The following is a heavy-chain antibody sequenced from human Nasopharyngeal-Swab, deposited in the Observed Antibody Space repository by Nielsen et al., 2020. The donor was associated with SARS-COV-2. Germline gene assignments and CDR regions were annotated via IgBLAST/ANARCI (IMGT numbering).Heavy chain of an antibody. CDR2: INPDGSEM. Sequence: ESLKISCADSGFNFNTSWMTWVRQAPGKGLEWVANINPDGSEMQYVDSVKGRSTISRDNAENSLYLHMNSLRGDDTAVYYCAHYASAAYWGQGTLVTVSS. J-gene: IGHJ4*02. D-gene: IGHD2-2*01. CDR3: AHYASAAY. V-gene: IGHV3-7*03. CDR1: GFNFNTSW.